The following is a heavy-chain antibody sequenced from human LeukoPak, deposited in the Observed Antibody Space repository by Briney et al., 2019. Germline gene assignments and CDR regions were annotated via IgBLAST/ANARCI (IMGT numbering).Heavy chain of an antibody. J-gene: IGHJ4*02. CDR2: ISASADST. CDR1: RVTFNSYA. CDR3: AKDLGSSGWFYFDY. Sequence: GGSLRLSCAASRVTFNSYAMTWVRQAPGKGLEWVSSISASADSTYYADSVKGRFTISRDTSKNTLYLQMNSLRAEDTAVYYCAKDLGSSGWFYFDYWGQGTLVTVSS. D-gene: IGHD6-19*01. V-gene: IGHV3-23*01.